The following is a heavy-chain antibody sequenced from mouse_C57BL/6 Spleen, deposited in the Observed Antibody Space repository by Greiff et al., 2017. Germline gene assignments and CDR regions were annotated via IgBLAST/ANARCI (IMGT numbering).Heavy chain of an antibody. J-gene: IGHJ4*01. Sequence: QVHVKQPGAELVRPGTSVKLSCKASGYTFTSYWMHWVKQRPGQGLEWIGVIDPSDSYTNYNQKFKGKATLTVDTSSSTAYMQLSSLASEDSAVYYCARGYGSYYDGSSYAKDYWGQGTSVTVSS. CDR2: IDPSDSYT. D-gene: IGHD1-1*01. V-gene: IGHV1-59*01. CDR1: GYTFTSYW. CDR3: ARGYGSYYDGSSYAKDY.